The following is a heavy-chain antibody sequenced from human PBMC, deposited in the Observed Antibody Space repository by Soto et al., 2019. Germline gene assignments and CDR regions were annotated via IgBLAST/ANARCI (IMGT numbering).Heavy chain of an antibody. V-gene: IGHV1-69*01. CDR3: ARDRDDYGSGNYYNRIDF. J-gene: IGHJ4*02. Sequence: QVQLVQSGAEVKKPGSSVKVSCKASGGIFSTYAISWLRQAPGQGLEWMGGIIPLFGTPNYAQRFQGRVTITEDESTSTAYMELSRLRSEDTAVYYCARDRDDYGSGNYYNRIDFWGQGTLVNVSS. CDR1: GGIFSTYA. D-gene: IGHD3-10*01. CDR2: IIPLFGTP.